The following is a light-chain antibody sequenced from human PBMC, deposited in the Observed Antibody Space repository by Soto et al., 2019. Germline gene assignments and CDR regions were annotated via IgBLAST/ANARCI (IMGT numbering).Light chain of an antibody. J-gene: IGKJ3*01. CDR2: AAA. CDR3: QQLNGSPFT. CDR1: EGISNY. V-gene: IGKV1-9*01. Sequence: DIQLTQSPSLLSAFVGDRVTIICRASEGISNYLAWYQQKPGNAPKLLIYAAATLQSGVPSRFSGRGSGTEFTLTISSLQPEDFATYYCQQLNGSPFTFGPGTKVDIK.